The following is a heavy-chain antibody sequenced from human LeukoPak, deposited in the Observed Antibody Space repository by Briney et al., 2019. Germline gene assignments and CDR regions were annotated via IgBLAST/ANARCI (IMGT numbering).Heavy chain of an antibody. D-gene: IGHD4-17*01. CDR1: GGTFSSYA. Sequence: ASVKVSCKASGGTFSSYAISWVRQAPGQGLEWMGGIIPIFGTANYAQKFQGRVTITADESTSTAYMELSSLRSEDTAVYYCTRAYGDYGGDFDYWGQGTLVTVSS. V-gene: IGHV1-69*13. CDR2: IIPIFGTA. CDR3: TRAYGDYGGDFDY. J-gene: IGHJ4*02.